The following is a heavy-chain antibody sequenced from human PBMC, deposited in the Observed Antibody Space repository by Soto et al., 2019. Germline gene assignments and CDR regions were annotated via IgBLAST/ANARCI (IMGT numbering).Heavy chain of an antibody. CDR3: ARGEQQLVLTYYYGMDV. J-gene: IGHJ6*02. CDR2: IWYDGSNK. D-gene: IGHD6-13*01. V-gene: IGHV3-33*01. Sequence: GGSLRLSCAASGFTFSSYGMHWVRQAPGKGLEWVAVIWYDGSNKYYADSVKGRFTISRDNSKKTLYLQMNSLRAEDTAVYYCARGEQQLVLTYYYGMDVWGQGTTVTVSS. CDR1: GFTFSSYG.